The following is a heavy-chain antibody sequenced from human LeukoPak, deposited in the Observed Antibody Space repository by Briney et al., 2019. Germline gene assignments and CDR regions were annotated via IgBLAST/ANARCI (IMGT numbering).Heavy chain of an antibody. D-gene: IGHD2-2*01. CDR2: INHSGST. V-gene: IGHV4-34*01. Sequence: SETLSLTCAVYGGSFSGYYWSWIRQPPGKGPEWIGEINHSGSTNYNPSLKSRVTISVDTSKNQFSLKLSSVTAADTAVYYCARGRVGTRPIYYWGQGTLVTVSS. J-gene: IGHJ4*02. CDR3: ARGRVGTRPIYY. CDR1: GGSFSGYY.